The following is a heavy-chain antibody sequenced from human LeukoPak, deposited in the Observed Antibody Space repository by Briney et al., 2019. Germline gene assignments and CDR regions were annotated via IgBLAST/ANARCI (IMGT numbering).Heavy chain of an antibody. CDR1: GFTFSSYA. J-gene: IGHJ4*02. V-gene: IGHV3-23*01. D-gene: IGHD3-9*01. CDR3: AKANRYFDRGVGYYFDY. CDR2: ISGSGGST. Sequence: GGSLRLSCAASGFTFSSYAMSWVRQAPGKGLEWVSAISGSGGSTYYADSVKGRFTISRDNSKNTLYLQMNSLRAEDTAVYYCAKANRYFDRGVGYYFDYWGQGTLVTVSS.